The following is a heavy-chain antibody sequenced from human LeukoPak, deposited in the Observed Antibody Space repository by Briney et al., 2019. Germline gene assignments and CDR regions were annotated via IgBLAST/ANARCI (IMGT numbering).Heavy chain of an antibody. V-gene: IGHV3-48*04. CDR3: ARQYYYDTSGYDAFDI. CDR1: GFTFSSYS. D-gene: IGHD3-22*01. J-gene: IGHJ3*02. CDR2: ISSSTNTI. Sequence: PGGSLRLSCAASGFTFSSYSMNWVRQAPGKGLEWVSYISSSTNTIYYADSVKGRFTISRDNAKNSLCLQINSLRAEDTAVYYCARQYYYDTSGYDAFDIWGQGTMVTVSS.